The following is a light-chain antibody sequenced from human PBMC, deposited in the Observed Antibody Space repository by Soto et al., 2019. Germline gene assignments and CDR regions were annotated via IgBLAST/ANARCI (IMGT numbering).Light chain of an antibody. CDR2: LGS. CDR3: MQALQTRT. V-gene: IGKV2-28*01. J-gene: IGKJ1*01. Sequence: VMTQAPLSLPVTLVQRASVSCSSSQRLLHSNGYNYLDWYLQKPGQSPQLLTYLGSYRASGVPDRFSGSGSGTDFTLKISRVEAEDVGVYYCMQALQTRTFGQGTKVDIK. CDR1: QRLLHSNGYNY.